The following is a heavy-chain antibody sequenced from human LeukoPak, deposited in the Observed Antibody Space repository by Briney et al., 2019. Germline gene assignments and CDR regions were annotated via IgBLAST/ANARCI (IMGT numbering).Heavy chain of an antibody. CDR3: ARLLSYDSGGYYWGLHFGYFDY. Sequence: SETLSLTCTVSGGSISNYYWSWIRQPPGKGLEWIGYIYYSGSTNYNPSLKSRVTISVDTSKNQFSLKLSSVTAADTAVYYCARLLSYDSGGYYWGLHFGYFDYWGQGTLVTVSS. D-gene: IGHD3-22*01. J-gene: IGHJ4*02. V-gene: IGHV4-59*08. CDR2: IYYSGST. CDR1: GGSISNYY.